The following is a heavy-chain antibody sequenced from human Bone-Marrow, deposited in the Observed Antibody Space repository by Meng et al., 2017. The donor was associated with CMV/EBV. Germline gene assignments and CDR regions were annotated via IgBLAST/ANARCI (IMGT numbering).Heavy chain of an antibody. CDR1: GFTFSSYE. V-gene: IGHV3-48*03. D-gene: IGHD2-2*01. Sequence: GGSLRLSCAASGFTFSSYEMNWVRQAPGKGLEWVSYISSSGSTIYYADSVKGRFTISRDNAKNSLYLQMNSLRAEDTAVYYCAREFGMRYQLLFSYYYYGMDVWGQGTTVAVSS. J-gene: IGHJ6*02. CDR2: ISSSGSTI. CDR3: AREFGMRYQLLFSYYYYGMDV.